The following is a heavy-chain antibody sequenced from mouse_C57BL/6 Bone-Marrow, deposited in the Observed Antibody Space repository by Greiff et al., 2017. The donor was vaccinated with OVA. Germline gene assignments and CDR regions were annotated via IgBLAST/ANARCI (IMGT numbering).Heavy chain of an antibody. CDR1: GYTFTSYW. J-gene: IGHJ2*01. V-gene: IGHV1-52*01. CDR2: IDPSDSET. Sequence: QVQLQQPGAELVRPGSSVKLSCKASGYTFTSYWMHWVKQRPIQGLEWIGNIDPSDSETHYNQKFKDKATLTVDKSSSTAYMQLSSLTSEESAVYYCARGNYYGSPLDYWGQGTTLTVSS. CDR3: ARGNYYGSPLDY. D-gene: IGHD1-1*01.